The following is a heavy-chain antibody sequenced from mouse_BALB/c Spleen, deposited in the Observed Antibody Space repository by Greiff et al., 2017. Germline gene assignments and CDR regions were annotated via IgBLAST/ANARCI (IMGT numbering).Heavy chain of an antibody. V-gene: IGHV2-3*01. D-gene: IGHD2-2*01. CDR3: AKRGYGYEFAY. J-gene: IGHJ3*01. Sequence: VRLRQSGPGLVAPSQALSITCPFSGFSLTSYGVAWVRQPPGKGLEWLGVIWGDGSTNYHSALISRLSISKDNSKSQVFLKLNSLQTDDTATYYCAKRGYGYEFAYWGQGTLVTVSA. CDR1: GFSLTSYG. CDR2: IWGDGST.